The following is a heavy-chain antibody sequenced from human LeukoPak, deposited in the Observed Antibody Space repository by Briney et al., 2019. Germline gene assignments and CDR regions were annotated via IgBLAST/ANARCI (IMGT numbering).Heavy chain of an antibody. Sequence: SETLSLTCAVYGGSFSGYYWSWIRQPPGKGLEWIGEINHRGITNYNPSLKSRAAVSVDTSKNQFSLKLTSVTAADTSTYYCARAVTYHDVLTGHYRDYFDYWGQGILVTVSS. V-gene: IGHV4-34*01. J-gene: IGHJ4*02. D-gene: IGHD3-9*01. CDR2: INHRGIT. CDR1: GGSFSGYY. CDR3: ARAVTYHDVLTGHYRDYFDY.